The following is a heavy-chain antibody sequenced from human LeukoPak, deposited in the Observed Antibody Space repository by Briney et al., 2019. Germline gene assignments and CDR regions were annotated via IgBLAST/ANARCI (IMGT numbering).Heavy chain of an antibody. CDR1: GGSINNYY. Sequence: SETLSLTCTVSGGSINNYYWSWIRQPPGKGLEWIGYIQYGGRTYDSPSLKSRVTISMDLSKIQFSLKMSSVTAADTAVYYCARDFFGDFDHWGQGILVTVSS. CDR2: IQYGGRT. V-gene: IGHV4-59*01. CDR3: ARDFFGDFDH. D-gene: IGHD2/OR15-2a*01. J-gene: IGHJ4*02.